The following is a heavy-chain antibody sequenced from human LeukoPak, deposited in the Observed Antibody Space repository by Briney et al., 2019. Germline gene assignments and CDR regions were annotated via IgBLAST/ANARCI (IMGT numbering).Heavy chain of an antibody. V-gene: IGHV3-23*01. J-gene: IGHJ1*01. CDR2: ISGSGGST. CDR3: AKGFSGYSYAPGEYFQH. Sequence: PGGSLRLSCAASGFTVSSDYMSWVRQAPGKGLEWVSAISGSGGSTYYADSVKGRFTISRDNSKNTLYLQMNSLRAEDTAVYYCAKGFSGYSYAPGEYFQHWGQGTLVTVSS. CDR1: GFTVSSDY. D-gene: IGHD5-18*01.